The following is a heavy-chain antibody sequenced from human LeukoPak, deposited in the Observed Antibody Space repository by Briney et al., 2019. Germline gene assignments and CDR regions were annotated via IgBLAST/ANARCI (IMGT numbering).Heavy chain of an antibody. D-gene: IGHD3-10*01. CDR3: AREGTMVRGVYDY. CDR2: INPNSGGT. V-gene: IGHV1-2*02. CDR1: GYTFTGYY. Sequence: VASVKVSCKASGYTFTGYYMHWVRQAPGQGLEGMGWINPNSGGTNYAQKFQGRVTMTRDTSISTAYMELSRLRSDDTAVYYCAREGTMVRGVYDYWGQGTLVTVSS. J-gene: IGHJ4*02.